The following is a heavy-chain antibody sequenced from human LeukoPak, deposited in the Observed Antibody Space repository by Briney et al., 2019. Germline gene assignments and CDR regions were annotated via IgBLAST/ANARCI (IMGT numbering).Heavy chain of an antibody. CDR3: AKEGTAMGVDY. CDR2: IRYEGSNK. D-gene: IGHD5-18*01. V-gene: IGHV3-30*02. J-gene: IGHJ4*02. CDR1: GFTFSSYG. Sequence: GSLRLSCAASGFTFSSYGMHWVRQAPGKGLEWVAFIRYEGSNKYYADSVKGRFTISRDNSKNTLYLLMNSLRADDTAVYYCAKEGTAMGVDYWGQGTLVTVAS.